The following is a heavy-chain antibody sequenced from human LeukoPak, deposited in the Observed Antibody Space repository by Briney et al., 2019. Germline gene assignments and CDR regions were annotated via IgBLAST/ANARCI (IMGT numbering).Heavy chain of an antibody. CDR1: GHTFTSYY. CDR3: ARGYSMGSGWYRVIDSGYYFDY. CDR2: INPSGGST. Sequence: ASVKVSCKASGHTFTSYYMHWVLQAPGQGLEWMGIINPSGGSTSYAQKFQGRVTMTRDTSTSTVYMELSSLRSEDTAVYYCARGYSMGSGWYRVIDSGYYFDYWGQGTLVTVSS. J-gene: IGHJ4*02. D-gene: IGHD6-19*01. V-gene: IGHV1-46*01.